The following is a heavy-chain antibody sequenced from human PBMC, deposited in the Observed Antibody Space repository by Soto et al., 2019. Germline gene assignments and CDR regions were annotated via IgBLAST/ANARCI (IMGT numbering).Heavy chain of an antibody. CDR2: ISYDESNK. J-gene: IGHJ6*02. Sequence: QVQLVESGGGVVQPGRSLRLSCAASGFTFSSYAMHWVRQAPGKGLEWVAVISYDESNKYYADSVKGRFTISRDNSKNTLYLQMNSLRAEDTAVYYCARERGGYCTNGVCYTSYYYYYGMDVWGQGTTVTVSS. D-gene: IGHD2-8*01. CDR3: ARERGGYCTNGVCYTSYYYYYGMDV. CDR1: GFTFSSYA. V-gene: IGHV3-30-3*01.